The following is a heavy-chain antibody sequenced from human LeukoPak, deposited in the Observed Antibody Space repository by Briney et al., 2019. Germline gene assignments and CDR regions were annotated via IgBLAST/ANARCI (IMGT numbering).Heavy chain of an antibody. CDR2: INSEGSST. Sequence: PGGSLRLSCAASGFTFSNYWMHWVRQAPGKGLGWVSRINSEGSSTSYADSVRGRFTISRDNAKNTLYLQMNSLRAEDTAVYYCTRVLGDWGQGTLVTVSS. D-gene: IGHD3-16*01. CDR1: GFTFSNYW. V-gene: IGHV3-74*01. J-gene: IGHJ4*02. CDR3: TRVLGD.